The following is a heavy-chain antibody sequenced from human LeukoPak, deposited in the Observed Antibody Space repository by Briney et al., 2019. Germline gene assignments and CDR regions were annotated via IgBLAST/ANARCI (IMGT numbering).Heavy chain of an antibody. CDR3: AKDFDNGNYYYHYGMDV. D-gene: IGHD3-9*01. Sequence: GGSLSLSCAVPGFTFSSYAMSWVRPAPGKGLEWVSVISGSGGTTDCADSVKGRFTISRDNSKSTLYLQINSLRAEDTAVYYCAKDFDNGNYYYHYGMDVWGQGTTVTVSS. J-gene: IGHJ6*02. CDR2: ISGSGGTT. V-gene: IGHV3-23*01. CDR1: GFTFSSYA.